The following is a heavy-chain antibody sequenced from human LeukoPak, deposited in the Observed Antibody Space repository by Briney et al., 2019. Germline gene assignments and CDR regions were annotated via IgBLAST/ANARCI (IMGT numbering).Heavy chain of an antibody. CDR2: IFYSGST. V-gene: IGHV4-39*07. Sequence: SETLSLTCTVSSGSISTSNYYWGWVRQPPGKALEWIGNIFYSGSTYYSPSLKSRVTILVDTSKNQFSLKLSSVTAADTAVYYCARDEGSSGHDAFDIWGQGTMVTVSS. CDR1: SGSISTSNYY. CDR3: ARDEGSSGHDAFDI. D-gene: IGHD6-6*01. J-gene: IGHJ3*02.